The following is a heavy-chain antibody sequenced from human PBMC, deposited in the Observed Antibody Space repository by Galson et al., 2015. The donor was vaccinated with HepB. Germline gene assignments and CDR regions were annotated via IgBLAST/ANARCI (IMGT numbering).Heavy chain of an antibody. CDR2: ISTYNGNT. V-gene: IGHV1-18*01. J-gene: IGHJ4*02. Sequence: SVKVSCKASGYTFTSYGISWVRQAPGQGLEWMGWISTYNGNTNYAQKLQGRVTMTTDTSTSTAYMELRSLRTDDTAVYYCARGTLRYFDSDYWGQGTLVTVSS. CDR3: ARGTLRYFDSDY. CDR1: GYTFTSYG. D-gene: IGHD3-9*01.